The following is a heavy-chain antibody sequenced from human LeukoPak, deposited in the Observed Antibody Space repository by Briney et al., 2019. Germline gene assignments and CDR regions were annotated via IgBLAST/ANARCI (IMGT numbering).Heavy chain of an antibody. Sequence: GGSLRLSCAASGFTFSSFWMHWVRQAPGKGLVWVSRINTDGSSTTYADSVRGRFTISRDNAKNTLYLQMNSLRAEDTAVYYCARGGGAVFGYWGQGTVVTVSS. J-gene: IGHJ4*02. CDR2: INTDGSST. CDR3: ARGGGAVFGY. CDR1: GFTFSSFW. V-gene: IGHV3-74*01. D-gene: IGHD2-15*01.